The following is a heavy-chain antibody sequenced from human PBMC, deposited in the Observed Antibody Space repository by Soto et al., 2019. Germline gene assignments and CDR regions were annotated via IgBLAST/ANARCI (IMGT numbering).Heavy chain of an antibody. CDR1: GGSFSGYY. V-gene: IGHV4-34*01. CDR3: ARGRPDYGGNYRGRPIDY. CDR2: INHSGST. J-gene: IGHJ4*02. Sequence: SETLSLTCAVYGGSFSGYYCSWIRQPPGKGLEWIGEINHSGSTNYNPSLKSRVTISVDTSKNQYSLKLSSVTAADTAVYYYARGRPDYGGNYRGRPIDYWGQGTLVTVSS. D-gene: IGHD4-17*01.